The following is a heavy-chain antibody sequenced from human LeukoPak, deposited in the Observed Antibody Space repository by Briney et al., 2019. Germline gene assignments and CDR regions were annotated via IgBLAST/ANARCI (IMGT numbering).Heavy chain of an antibody. CDR2: ISNDGSNK. CDR1: GFTFSSHA. V-gene: IGHV3-30*04. Sequence: PGRSLRLSCAASGFTFSSHAMHWVRQAPGKGLDWVALISNDGSNKYYADSVKGRFSISRDNSKSTLYLQMNSLRAEDTAVYYCARDHYDSSGYPFDYWGQGTLVSVSS. CDR3: ARDHYDSSGYPFDY. J-gene: IGHJ4*02. D-gene: IGHD3-22*01.